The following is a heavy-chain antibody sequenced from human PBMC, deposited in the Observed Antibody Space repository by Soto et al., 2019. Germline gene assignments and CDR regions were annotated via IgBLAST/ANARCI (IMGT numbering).Heavy chain of an antibody. J-gene: IGHJ5*02. CDR1: DGSLSSGSYY. CDR2: IYYSGST. Sequence: SETLSITCTVSDGSLSSGSYYWSWIRQPPGKGLKGIGYIYYSGSTNYNPSLKSRVTMSVDTSKNQFSLKLSSVTAADTAVYYCVRRTETPNQFDLGGLGTLLTVS. D-gene: IGHD1-7*01. V-gene: IGHV4-61*01. CDR3: VRRTETPNQFDL.